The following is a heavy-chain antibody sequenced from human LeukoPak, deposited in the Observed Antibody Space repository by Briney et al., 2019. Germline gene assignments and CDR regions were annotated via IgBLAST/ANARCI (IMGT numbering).Heavy chain of an antibody. CDR2: INPSGGST. J-gene: IGHJ6*02. D-gene: IGHD3-3*01. Sequence: ASVKVSCKASGYTFTSYYMHWVRQAPGQGLEWMGIINPSGGSTSYAQKFQGRVTMTTDTSTSTAYMELRSLRSDDTAVYYCARDRTYYDFWSGYPGYYYYGMDVWGQGTTVTVSS. V-gene: IGHV1-46*01. CDR3: ARDRTYYDFWSGYPGYYYYGMDV. CDR1: GYTFTSYY.